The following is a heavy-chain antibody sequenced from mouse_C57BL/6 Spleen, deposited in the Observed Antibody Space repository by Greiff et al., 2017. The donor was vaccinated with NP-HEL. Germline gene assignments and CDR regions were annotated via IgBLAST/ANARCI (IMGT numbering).Heavy chain of an antibody. CDR2: IDPSDSYT. Sequence: QVQLQQPGAELVMPGASVKLSCKASGYTFTSYWMHWVKQRPGQGLEWIGEIDPSDSYTNYNQKFKGKSTLTVDKSSSTAYMQLSSLTSEDSAVXYCARYGRDYAMDYWGQGTSVTVSS. J-gene: IGHJ4*01. CDR3: ARYGRDYAMDY. CDR1: GYTFTSYW. V-gene: IGHV1-69*01. D-gene: IGHD2-1*01.